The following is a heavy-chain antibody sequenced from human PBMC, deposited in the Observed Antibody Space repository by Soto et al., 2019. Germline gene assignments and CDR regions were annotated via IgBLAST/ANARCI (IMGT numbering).Heavy chain of an antibody. Sequence: GGSLRLSCTASGFTFGDYAMSWFRQAPGKGLEWVGFTRSKAYGGTTEYAASVKGRFTISRDDSKSIAYLQMNSLKTEDTAVYYCTRGYCSSTSCYAVAYWGQGTLVTVSS. CDR2: TRSKAYGGTT. CDR3: TRGYCSSTSCYAVAY. CDR1: GFTFGDYA. J-gene: IGHJ4*02. V-gene: IGHV3-49*03. D-gene: IGHD2-2*01.